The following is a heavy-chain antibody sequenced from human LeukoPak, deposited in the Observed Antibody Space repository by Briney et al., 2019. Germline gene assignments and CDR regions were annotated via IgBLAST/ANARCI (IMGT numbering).Heavy chain of an antibody. V-gene: IGHV3-23*01. CDR3: ARIVVVVAALDY. CDR1: GFTFSSYA. D-gene: IGHD2-15*01. J-gene: IGHJ4*02. CDR2: ISGSGGST. Sequence: GGSLRLSCAASGFTFSSYAMSWVRQAPGKGLEWVSAISGSGGSTYYADSVKGQFTISRDNSKNTLYLQMNSLRAEDTAVYYCARIVVVVAALDYWGQGTLVTVSS.